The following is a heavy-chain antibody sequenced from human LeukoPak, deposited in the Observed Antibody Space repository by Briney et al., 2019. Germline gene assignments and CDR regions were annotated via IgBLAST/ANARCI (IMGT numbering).Heavy chain of an antibody. V-gene: IGHV3-9*01. Sequence: GGSLRLSCAASGFTFDDYAMHWVRQAPGKGLEWVSGISWNSGSIGYADSVKGRFTISRDNAKNSLYLQMNSLRAEDTAVYYCARARSPDYWGQGTLVTVSS. CDR2: ISWNSGSI. CDR1: GFTFDDYA. J-gene: IGHJ4*02. CDR3: ARARSPDY.